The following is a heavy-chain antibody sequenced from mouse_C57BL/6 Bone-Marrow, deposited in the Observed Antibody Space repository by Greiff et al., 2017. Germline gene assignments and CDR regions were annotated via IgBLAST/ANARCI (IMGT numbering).Heavy chain of an antibody. CDR2: ISGGGGNT. CDR3: ARQRGSSPYYFDY. D-gene: IGHD1-1*01. V-gene: IGHV5-9*01. CDR1: GFTFSSYT. J-gene: IGHJ2*01. Sequence: DVKLVESGGGLVKPGGSLKLSCAASGFTFSSYTMSWVRQTPEKRLVWVATISGGGGNTYYPDSVKGRFTISRDNAKNTLYLQMSSLRSEDTALYYCARQRGSSPYYFDYWGQGTTLTVSS.